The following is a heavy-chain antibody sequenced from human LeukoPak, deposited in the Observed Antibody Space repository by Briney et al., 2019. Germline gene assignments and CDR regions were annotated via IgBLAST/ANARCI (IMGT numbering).Heavy chain of an antibody. CDR2: FDPEDGET. J-gene: IGHJ6*02. CDR1: GYTLTELS. Sequence: ASVKVSCKVSGYTLTELSMHWVRQAPGKGLEWMGGFDPEDGETIYAQKFQGRVTMTEDTSTDTAYMELSSLRSEDTAVYYCATGISSDFWSGYYSTGLGMDVWGQGTTVTVSS. D-gene: IGHD3-3*01. CDR3: ATGISSDFWSGYYSTGLGMDV. V-gene: IGHV1-24*01.